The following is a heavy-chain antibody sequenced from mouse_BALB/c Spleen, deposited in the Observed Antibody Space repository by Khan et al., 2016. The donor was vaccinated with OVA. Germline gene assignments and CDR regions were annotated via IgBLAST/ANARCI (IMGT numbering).Heavy chain of an antibody. CDR3: TRSYRSDFDY. D-gene: IGHD1-1*01. Sequence: EVKLMESGPELVRPGASVKISCKASGYSFTGYFMNWVMQSHGKSLEWIGRINPHIGETFYNQRFKDKATLTVDESSNTAHMEIRSLASEDSAVYYCTRSYRSDFDYWGQGTTLTVSS. CDR2: INPHIGET. CDR1: GYSFTGYF. V-gene: IGHV1-20*02. J-gene: IGHJ2*01.